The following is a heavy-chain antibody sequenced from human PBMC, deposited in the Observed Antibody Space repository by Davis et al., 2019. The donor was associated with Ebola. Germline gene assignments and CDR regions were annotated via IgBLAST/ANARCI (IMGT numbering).Heavy chain of an antibody. J-gene: IGHJ4*02. CDR2: ISYDGSNK. D-gene: IGHD4-23*01. Sequence: GESLKISCAASGFTFSSYGMHWVRQAPGKGLEWVAVISYDGSNKYYADSVKGRFTISRDNSKNTLYLQMNSLRAEDTAVYYCAKPPYGDKWLIIDYWGQGTLITVSS. V-gene: IGHV3-30*18. CDR3: AKPPYGDKWLIIDY. CDR1: GFTFSSYG.